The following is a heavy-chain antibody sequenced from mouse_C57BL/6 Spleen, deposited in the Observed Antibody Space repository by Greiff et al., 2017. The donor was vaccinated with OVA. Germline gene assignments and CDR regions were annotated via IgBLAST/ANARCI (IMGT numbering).Heavy chain of an antibody. V-gene: IGHV1-82*01. J-gene: IGHJ4*01. CDR3: AREEFYYYGSSYAMDY. Sequence: VQLQQSGPELVKPGASVKISCKASSYAFSSSWMNWVKQRPGKGLEWIGRIYPGDGDTNYNGKFKGKATLTADKSSSTAYMQLSSLTSEDSAVYFCAREEFYYYGSSYAMDYWGQGTSVTVSS. CDR2: IYPGDGDT. D-gene: IGHD1-1*01. CDR1: SYAFSSSW.